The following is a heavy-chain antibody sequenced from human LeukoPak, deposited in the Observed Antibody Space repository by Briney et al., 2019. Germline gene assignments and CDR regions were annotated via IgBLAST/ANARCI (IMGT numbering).Heavy chain of an antibody. J-gene: IGHJ4*02. V-gene: IGHV3-30-3*01. CDR2: ISYDGSNK. CDR1: GFTFSSYA. Sequence: GGSLRLSCAASGFTFSSYAMHWVRQAPGKGLEWVAVISYDGSNKYYADSVKGRFTISRDNSKNTLYLQMNSLRAEDTAVYYCARVNGIPEYYFDYWGQGTLVTVSS. CDR3: ARVNGIPEYYFDY.